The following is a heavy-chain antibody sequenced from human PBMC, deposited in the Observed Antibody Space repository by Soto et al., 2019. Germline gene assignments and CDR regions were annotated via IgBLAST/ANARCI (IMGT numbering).Heavy chain of an antibody. CDR3: AKDLWLNSSAFVHYGMEG. D-gene: IGHD6-6*01. CDR2: ISYDGSNK. Sequence: VGSLRLSCESSGFAFSSYGMHCVRHAPGKWLEWVAVISYDGSNKYYADSVKGRFTLSRDNSKNTLYLQMSSLGVEDAAVYYCAKDLWLNSSAFVHYGMEGLGQGTTVNVSS. CDR1: GFAFSSYG. J-gene: IGHJ6*01. V-gene: IGHV3-30*18.